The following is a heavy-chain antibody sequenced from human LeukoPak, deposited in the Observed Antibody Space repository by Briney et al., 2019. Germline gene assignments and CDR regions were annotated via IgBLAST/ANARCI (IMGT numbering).Heavy chain of an antibody. Sequence: SQTLSLTCTVSGGSISSYYWSWIRQPPGKGLEWIGYIYYSGSTNYNPSLKSRVTISVDTSKNQFSLKLSSVTAADTAVYYCARQYYDILTGYYTFDYWGQGTLVTVSS. D-gene: IGHD3-9*01. CDR2: IYYSGST. CDR1: GGSISSYY. J-gene: IGHJ4*02. V-gene: IGHV4-59*08. CDR3: ARQYYDILTGYYTFDY.